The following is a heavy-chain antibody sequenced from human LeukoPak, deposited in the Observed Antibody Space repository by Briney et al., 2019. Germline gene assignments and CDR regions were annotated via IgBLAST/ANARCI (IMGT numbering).Heavy chain of an antibody. Sequence: GESLKISCKGSGYSINNYWIAWVRQMPGKGLEWMGIIYPADSDIRYSPSFQGQVTISADKSISTAYPQWNSLKASDTAMYYCARLGSGWYRGFDYWGQGTLVTVSS. J-gene: IGHJ4*02. V-gene: IGHV5-51*01. D-gene: IGHD6-19*01. CDR1: GYSINNYW. CDR2: IYPADSDI. CDR3: ARLGSGWYRGFDY.